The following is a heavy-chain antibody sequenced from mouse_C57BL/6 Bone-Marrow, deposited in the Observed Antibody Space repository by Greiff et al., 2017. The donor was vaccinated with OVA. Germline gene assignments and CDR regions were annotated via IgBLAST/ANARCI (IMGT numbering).Heavy chain of an antibody. CDR3: ARRGYDYDRAMDY. D-gene: IGHD2-4*01. V-gene: IGHV3-6*01. CDR1: GYSITSGYY. CDR2: ISYDGSN. Sequence: EVKLVESGPGLVKPSQSLSLTCSVTGYSITSGYYWNWIRQFPGNKLEWMGYISYDGSNNYNPSLKNRISITRDTSKNQFFLKLNSVTTEDTATYYCARRGYDYDRAMDYWGQGTSVTVSS. J-gene: IGHJ4*01.